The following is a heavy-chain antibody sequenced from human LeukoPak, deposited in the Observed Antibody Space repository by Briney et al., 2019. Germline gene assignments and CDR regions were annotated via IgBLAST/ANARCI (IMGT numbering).Heavy chain of an antibody. CDR1: GFTFSSYD. CDR3: TFLTTQDPTFDY. D-gene: IGHD4-11*01. Sequence: GGSLRLSCTASGFTFSSYDMHWVRQDKGKGLEWVSAISTAGDPYYLGSVKGRFTISRENAKNSFYLQMNSLRAGDTAVYYCTFLTTQDPTFDYWGQGTLVTVSS. CDR2: ISTAGDP. V-gene: IGHV3-13*05. J-gene: IGHJ4*02.